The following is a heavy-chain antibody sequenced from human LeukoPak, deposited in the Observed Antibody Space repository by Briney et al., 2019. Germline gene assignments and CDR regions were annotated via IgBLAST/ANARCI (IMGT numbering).Heavy chain of an antibody. CDR1: GFTFSSYA. CDR2: ISYDGSNK. D-gene: IGHD1-26*01. V-gene: IGHV3-30-3*01. CDR3: ARASHQWELRLYGMDV. J-gene: IGHJ6*02. Sequence: GGSLRLSCAASGFTFSSYAMHWVRQAPGKGLEWVAVISYDGSNKYYADSVKGRFTISRDNPKNTLYLQMNSLRAEDTAVYYCARASHQWELRLYGMDVWGQGTTVTVSS.